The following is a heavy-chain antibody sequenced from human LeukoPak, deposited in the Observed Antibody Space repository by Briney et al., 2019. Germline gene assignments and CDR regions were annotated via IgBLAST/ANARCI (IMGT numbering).Heavy chain of an antibody. CDR2: ISAYNGNT. J-gene: IGHJ3*02. Sequence: ASVKVSCKASGYTFTSYGISWVRQAPGQGLEWMGWISAYNGNTNYAQKLQGRVTMTTDTSTSTAYMELRSLRSDDTAVYYCARDFAPPHVVVVAATREAFDIWGQGTMVTVSS. CDR1: GYTFTSYG. V-gene: IGHV1-18*01. D-gene: IGHD2-15*01. CDR3: ARDFAPPHVVVVAATREAFDI.